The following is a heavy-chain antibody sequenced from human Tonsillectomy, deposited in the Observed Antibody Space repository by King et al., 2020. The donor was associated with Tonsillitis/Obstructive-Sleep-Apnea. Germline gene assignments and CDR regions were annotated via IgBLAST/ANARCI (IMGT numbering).Heavy chain of an antibody. D-gene: IGHD2-2*02. V-gene: IGHV3-11*06. CDR3: ARDRYCSSTSCYIDY. CDR2: ISSSSSYT. Sequence: VQLVESGGGLVKPGGSLRLSCAASGFTFSDYYMSWIRQAPGKGLEWVSYISSSSSYTNYADSVKGRFTISRDNAKNSLYLQMNSLRAEDTAVYYCARDRYCSSTSCYIDYWGQGTLVTVSS. CDR1: GFTFSDYY. J-gene: IGHJ4*02.